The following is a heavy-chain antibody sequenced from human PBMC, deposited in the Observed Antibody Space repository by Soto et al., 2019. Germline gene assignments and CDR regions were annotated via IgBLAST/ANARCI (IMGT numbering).Heavy chain of an antibody. D-gene: IGHD2-2*01. Sequence: SETLSLTCAVYGGSFSGYYWSWIRQPPGKGLEWIGEINHSGSTNYNPSLKSRVTISVDTSKNQFSLKLSSVTAADTAVYYCARESVAAAAISFDYWGQGTLVTV. CDR1: GGSFSGYY. V-gene: IGHV4-34*01. J-gene: IGHJ4*02. CDR2: INHSGST. CDR3: ARESVAAAAISFDY.